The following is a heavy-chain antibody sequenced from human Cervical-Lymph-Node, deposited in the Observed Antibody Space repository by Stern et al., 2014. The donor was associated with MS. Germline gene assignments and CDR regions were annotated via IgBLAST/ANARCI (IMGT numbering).Heavy chain of an antibody. J-gene: IGHJ4*02. CDR3: ARDKKGRTGYFGMDS. D-gene: IGHD3-9*01. Sequence: EVQLVQSGGDLVQPGGSLRLSCAASGFTFRTYWMTWVRQTPGTGLEWVASINLDGSEKYYVASVKGRFTISRDNAKNSLYLQMNSLRVEDTAMYYCARDKKGRTGYFGMDSWGQGTLVPVSS. V-gene: IGHV3-7*01. CDR1: GFTFRTYW. CDR2: INLDGSEK.